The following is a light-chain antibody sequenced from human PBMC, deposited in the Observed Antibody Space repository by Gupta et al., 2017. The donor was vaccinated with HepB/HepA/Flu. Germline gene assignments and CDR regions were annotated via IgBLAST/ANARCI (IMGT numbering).Light chain of an antibody. J-gene: IGLJ3*02. Sequence: SYELTQSPSVSVSPGQTLNISCSGEKLGANSVFWYQQKSGQSPVMVISEDRRRPSGIPERFSGSKSGNTATLIITVTQAVDEADYYCQAWDSHTVGVFGGGTKVTVL. CDR2: EDR. V-gene: IGLV3-1*01. CDR3: QAWDSHTVGV. CDR1: KLGANS.